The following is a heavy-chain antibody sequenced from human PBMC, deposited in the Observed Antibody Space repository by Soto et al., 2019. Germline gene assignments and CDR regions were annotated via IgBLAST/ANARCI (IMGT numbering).Heavy chain of an antibody. V-gene: IGHV4-30-4*01. J-gene: IGHJ5*02. CDR2: IYYNGII. CDR1: GDSITDGDYY. CDR3: ARGIQEGFDP. Sequence: QVSLQESGPGLVKPSQTLSLSCTVSGDSITDGDYYWSWIRQPPGKDLEWIAYIYYNGIIHYNPSLKRRVTISLDPSKNQFSLTMTSVTDADTAGYSCARGIQEGFDPWGQGTLVTVSS. D-gene: IGHD5-18*01.